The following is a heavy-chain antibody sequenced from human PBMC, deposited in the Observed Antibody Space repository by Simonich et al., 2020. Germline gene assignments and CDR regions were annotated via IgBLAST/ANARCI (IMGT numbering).Heavy chain of an antibody. CDR2: NNPNRGGK. CDR1: GYTFTGYY. Sequence: QVQLVQSGAEVKKPGASVKVSCKASGYTFTGYYMHWVRQAPGQGLEWRGVNNPNRGGKNYAQKFQGRVTMTRDTSISTAYMELSRLRSDDTAVYYCASSKRGYNWNDFDYWGQGTLVTVSS. V-gene: IGHV1-2*02. CDR3: ASSKRGYNWNDFDY. D-gene: IGHD1-1*01. J-gene: IGHJ4*02.